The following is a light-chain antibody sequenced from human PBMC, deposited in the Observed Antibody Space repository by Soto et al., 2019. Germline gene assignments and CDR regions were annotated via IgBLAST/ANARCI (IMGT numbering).Light chain of an antibody. CDR3: QVWDSSSDHYV. CDR1: NNGSKS. V-gene: IGLV3-21*04. Sequence: SYVLTQPPSVSVAPGKTARIICGGNNNGSKSVHWYQQKPGQAPVLVIYYDSDRPSGIPERFSGSNSGNTATLTISRVEAGDEADYYCQVWDSSSDHYVFGTGTKLPVL. CDR2: YDS. J-gene: IGLJ1*01.